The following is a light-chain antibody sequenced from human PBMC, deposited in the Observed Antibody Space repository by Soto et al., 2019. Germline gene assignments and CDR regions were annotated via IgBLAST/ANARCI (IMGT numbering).Light chain of an antibody. CDR3: QQRSKWVT. CDR2: DAS. V-gene: IGKV1-17*01. J-gene: IGKJ4*01. CDR1: QDIRSD. Sequence: DIQMTQSPSSLSASVGDRVTITCRASQDIRSDLGWYQQKPGRAPKLLIYDASSLQGGVPSRFSGSGSGTDFNLTISSLEPEDFAVYYCQQRSKWVTFGRGTKVDIK.